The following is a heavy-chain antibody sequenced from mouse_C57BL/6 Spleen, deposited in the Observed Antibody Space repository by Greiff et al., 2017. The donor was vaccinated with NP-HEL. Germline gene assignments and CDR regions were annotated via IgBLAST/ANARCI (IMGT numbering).Heavy chain of an antibody. D-gene: IGHD2-4*01. Sequence: QVQLQQPGAELVMPGASVKLSCKASGYTFTSYWMHWVKQRPGQGLEWIGEIDTSDSYTNYNQKFKGKSTLTGDKSSSTAYMQLSSLTSEDSAVYYCARYYDYDGGPYAMDDWGQGTSVTVSS. CDR2: IDTSDSYT. CDR3: ARYYDYDGGPYAMDD. CDR1: GYTFTSYW. J-gene: IGHJ4*01. V-gene: IGHV1-69*01.